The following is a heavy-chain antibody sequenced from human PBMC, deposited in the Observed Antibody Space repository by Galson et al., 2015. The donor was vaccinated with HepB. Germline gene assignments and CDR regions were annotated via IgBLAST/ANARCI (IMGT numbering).Heavy chain of an antibody. CDR1: GGSFSGYY. CDR3: ARASGHYGDPNYFDY. CDR2: INHSGST. D-gene: IGHD4-17*01. J-gene: IGHJ4*02. Sequence: SETLSLTCAVYGGSFSGYYWSWIRQPPGKGLEWIGEINHSGSTNYNPSLKSRVTISVDTSKNQFSLKLSSVTAADTAVYYCARASGHYGDPNYFDYWGQGTLVTVSS. V-gene: IGHV4-34*01.